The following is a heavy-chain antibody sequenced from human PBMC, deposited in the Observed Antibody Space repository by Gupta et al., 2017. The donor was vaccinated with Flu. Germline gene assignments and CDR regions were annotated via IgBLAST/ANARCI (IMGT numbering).Heavy chain of an antibody. J-gene: IGHJ4*02. CDR3: XTSGGHCSCPTCWYDFDY. V-gene: IGHV3-23*01. D-gene: IGHD2-2*01. Sequence: EVQLLESWRGLVQPWGSLTLSCAASGFTFGNFAMSWVRQAPGKGLEWVSGISGSGDSSYYAGSGQGRFTISRDKSKSTLYLQVNSLRAXDXALYYCXTSGGHCSCPTCWYDFDYWGQGTLVTVSS. CDR2: ISGSGDSS. CDR1: GFTFGNFA.